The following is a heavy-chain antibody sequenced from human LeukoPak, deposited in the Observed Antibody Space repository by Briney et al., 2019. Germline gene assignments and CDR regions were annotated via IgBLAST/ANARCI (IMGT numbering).Heavy chain of an antibody. J-gene: IGHJ4*02. V-gene: IGHV4-38-2*02. CDR2: IYYSGST. CDR3: ARGYCSGGSCYESRGWFDY. CDR1: GYSISSGYY. Sequence: MASETLSLTCTVSGYSISSGYYWGWIRQPPGKGLEWIGNIYYSGSTYYNPSLKSRVTISVDTSKNQFSLKLSSVTAADTAVYFCARGYCSGGSCYESRGWFDYWGQGTLVTVSS. D-gene: IGHD2-15*01.